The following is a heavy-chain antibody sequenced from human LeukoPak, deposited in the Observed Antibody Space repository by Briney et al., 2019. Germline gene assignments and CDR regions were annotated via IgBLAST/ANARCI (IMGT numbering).Heavy chain of an antibody. CDR1: GGSISSYY. CDR3: ARDRGVRGVWSPSTGMDV. J-gene: IGHJ6*02. Sequence: SETLSLTCTVSGGSISSYYWSWIRQPAGKGLEWIGRIYTSGSTNYNPSLKSRVTISVDTSKNQFSLKLTSVTAADTAVYYCARDRGVRGVWSPSTGMDVWGQGTTVTVSS. CDR2: IYTSGST. V-gene: IGHV4-4*07. D-gene: IGHD3-10*01.